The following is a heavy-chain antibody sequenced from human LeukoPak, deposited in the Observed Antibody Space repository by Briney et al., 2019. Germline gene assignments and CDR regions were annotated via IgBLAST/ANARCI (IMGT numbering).Heavy chain of an antibody. CDR1: GGTFSSYA. CDR3: ARDIGRPEGGYYYMDV. CDR2: IIPIFGTA. J-gene: IGHJ6*03. Sequence: ASVKVSCKASGGTFSSYAISWVRQAPGQGLEWMGGIIPIFGTANYAQKFQGRVTITADTSTSTAYMELTSLRSEDTAMYYCARDIGRPEGGYYYMDVWGKGTTVIVSS. D-gene: IGHD1-26*01. V-gene: IGHV1-69*06.